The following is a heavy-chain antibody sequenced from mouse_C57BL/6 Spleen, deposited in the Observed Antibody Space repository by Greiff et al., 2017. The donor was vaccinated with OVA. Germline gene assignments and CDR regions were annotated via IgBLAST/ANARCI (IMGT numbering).Heavy chain of an antibody. CDR2: IYPRSGNT. D-gene: IGHD2-5*01. V-gene: IGHV1-81*01. J-gene: IGHJ1*03. CDR1: GYTFTSYG. CDR3: ARQEYSNFDWYFDV. Sequence: QVQLQQSGAELARPGASVKLSCKASGYTFTSYGISWVKQRTGQGLEWIGEIYPRSGNTYYNEKFKGKATLTADKSSSTAYMELRSLTSEDSAVYFCARQEYSNFDWYFDVWGTGTTVTVAS.